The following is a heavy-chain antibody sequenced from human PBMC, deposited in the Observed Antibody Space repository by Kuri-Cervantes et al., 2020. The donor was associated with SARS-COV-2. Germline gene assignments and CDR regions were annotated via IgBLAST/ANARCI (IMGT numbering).Heavy chain of an antibody. Sequence: LRLSCTVSGGSISSGDYYWSWIRQPPGKGLEWIGYIYYSGSTYYNPSLKSRVTISVDTSKNQFSLKLSSVTAADTAVYYCARGRGGYYMGGYYFYSMDVWGKGTTVTVSS. CDR2: IYYSGST. D-gene: IGHD3-3*01. CDR1: GGSISSGDYY. J-gene: IGHJ6*03. CDR3: ARGRGGYYMGGYYFYSMDV. V-gene: IGHV4-30-4*08.